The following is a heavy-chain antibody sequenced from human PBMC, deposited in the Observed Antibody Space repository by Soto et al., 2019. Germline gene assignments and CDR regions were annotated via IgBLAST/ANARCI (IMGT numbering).Heavy chain of an antibody. V-gene: IGHV4-59*01. D-gene: IGHD6-6*01. J-gene: IGHJ3*02. Sequence: SETLSLTCTVSGGSISSYYWSWIRQPPGKGLEWIGYIYYSGSTNYNPSLKSRVTISVDTSKNQFSLKLSSVTAADTAVYYCASFRSGSSSSLIFDIWGQGTMVTVSS. CDR1: GGSISSYY. CDR3: ASFRSGSSSSLIFDI. CDR2: IYYSGST.